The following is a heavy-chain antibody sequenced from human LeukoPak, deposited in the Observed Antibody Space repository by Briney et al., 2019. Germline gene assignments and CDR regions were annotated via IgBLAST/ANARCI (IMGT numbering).Heavy chain of an antibody. D-gene: IGHD3-10*01. Sequence: SGTLSLTCAVSGGSLTNDDWWNWVRQPPGKGLEWIGYIYYSGNTNYNPSLQSRVTISLDTSKNQFSLKLSSVTAADTAVYYCARTYYYGSGSYYSYMDVWGKGTTVTVSS. J-gene: IGHJ6*03. CDR2: IYYSGNT. CDR3: ARTYYYGSGSYYSYMDV. CDR1: GGSLTNDDW. V-gene: IGHV4-4*02.